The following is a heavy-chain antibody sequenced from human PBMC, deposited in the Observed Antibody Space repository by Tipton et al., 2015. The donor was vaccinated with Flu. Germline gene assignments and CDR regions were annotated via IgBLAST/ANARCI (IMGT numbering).Heavy chain of an antibody. CDR1: GEALGSNYF. V-gene: IGHV4-38-2*01. D-gene: IGHD4-11*01. CDR3: AGRDYSNYVSDPKSWFDP. Sequence: GEALGSNYFWGWIRQPPGKGLEWIATIHRSGSTNYNPSLKSRVTISIDTSKNQFSLNMKSVTAADMAVYYCAGRDYSNYVSDPKSWFDPWGQGTLVAVSS. J-gene: IGHJ5*02. CDR2: IHRSGST.